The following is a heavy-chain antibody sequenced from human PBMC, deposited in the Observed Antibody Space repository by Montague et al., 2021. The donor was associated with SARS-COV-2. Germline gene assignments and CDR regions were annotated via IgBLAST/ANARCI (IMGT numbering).Heavy chain of an antibody. D-gene: IGHD3-9*01. J-gene: IGHJ3*02. CDR2: IGGYRGNT. CDR3: AREGRVYDVLTGYSEFRDAFDX. V-gene: IGHV1-18*01. Sequence: SVKVSCKASGYNFSNYGLSWVRQAPGQGLEWMGWIGGYRGNTNYAQNLQGRLTMTTDTSTSTAYMELRSLTSDDTAVYYCAREGRVYDVLTGYSEFRDAFDXWGQGTMITVSS. CDR1: GYNFSNYG.